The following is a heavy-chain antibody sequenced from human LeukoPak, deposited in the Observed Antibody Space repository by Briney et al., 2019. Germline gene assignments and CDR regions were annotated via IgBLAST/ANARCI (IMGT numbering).Heavy chain of an antibody. CDR2: IKQDGSEK. J-gene: IGHJ6*02. D-gene: IGHD1-1*01. Sequence: PGGSLRLSCVGSGFTFRSYWMTWVRQAPGKGLEWVANIKQDGSEKYYVDSVKGRFTISRDNAKNSLYLQMDSLGVEDTAVYYCARDRLPSWYRGLDVWGQGTTVTVSS. V-gene: IGHV3-7*03. CDR3: ARDRLPSWYRGLDV. CDR1: GFTFRSYW.